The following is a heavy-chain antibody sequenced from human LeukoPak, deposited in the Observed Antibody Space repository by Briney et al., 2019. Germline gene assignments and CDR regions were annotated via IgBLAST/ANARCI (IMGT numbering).Heavy chain of an antibody. CDR3: ARADYGDYGGGDFDY. CDR2: MNPNSGNA. CDR1: GYTLTSYD. D-gene: IGHD4-17*01. Sequence: ASVKVSCKASGYTLTSYDINWVRQATGQGLEWMGWMNPNSGNAGYAQKFQGRVTITRNTSISTAYMELSSLRSEDTAVYYCARADYGDYGGGDFDYWGQGTLVTVSS. J-gene: IGHJ4*02. V-gene: IGHV1-8*03.